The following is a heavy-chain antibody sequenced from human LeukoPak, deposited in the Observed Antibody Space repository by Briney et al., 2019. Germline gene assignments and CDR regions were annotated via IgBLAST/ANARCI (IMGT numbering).Heavy chain of an antibody. Sequence: PSETLSLTCAVYGGSFSGYYWSWIRQPPGKGLEWIGEINHSGSTNYNPSLTSRVTISVDTSKNQLSLKLSSVTAADTAVYYCARGDYDLIDYRRQGTLVT. CDR2: INHSGST. V-gene: IGHV4-34*01. J-gene: IGHJ4*02. D-gene: IGHD3-22*01. CDR3: ARGDYDLIDY. CDR1: GGSFSGYY.